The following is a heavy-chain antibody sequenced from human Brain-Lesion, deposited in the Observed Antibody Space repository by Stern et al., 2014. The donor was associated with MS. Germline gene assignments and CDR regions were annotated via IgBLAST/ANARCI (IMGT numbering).Heavy chain of an antibody. Sequence: QVQLVESGPGLVKPSQTLSLSCTVSGGSISSGGYYWSWIRQPAGKGLEWIGRIFNSGSPSYNPSLRIRVTISIDPPKNQFSLRLNSMTAADTAVYYCARGRVVPGFQYYATDVWGQGTTVIVSS. D-gene: IGHD2-2*01. J-gene: IGHJ6*02. V-gene: IGHV4-61*02. CDR1: GGSISSGGYY. CDR3: ARGRVVPGFQYYATDV. CDR2: IFNSGSP.